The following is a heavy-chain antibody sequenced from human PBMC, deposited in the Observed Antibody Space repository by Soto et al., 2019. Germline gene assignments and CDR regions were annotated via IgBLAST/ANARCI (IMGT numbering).Heavy chain of an antibody. CDR1: GDSITSGGYY. D-gene: IGHD3-3*02. Sequence: QVQLQESGPGLVKPSQTLSLTCTVSGDSITSGGYYYSWIRQHPGQGLEWIGYIFHSGSTLSNPSLRGRVTLSADTSKNHLSLKLTSVTAADPAVYFCVRGGISGHWFDPWGQGTLVTVSA. V-gene: IGHV4-31*03. CDR2: IFHSGST. CDR3: VRGGISGHWFDP. J-gene: IGHJ5*02.